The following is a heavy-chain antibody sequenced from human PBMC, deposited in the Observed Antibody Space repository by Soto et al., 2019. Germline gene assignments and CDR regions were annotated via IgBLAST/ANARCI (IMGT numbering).Heavy chain of an antibody. V-gene: IGHV4-39*01. Sequence: SETLSLTCTVSGGSISSSSYYWGWIRQPPGKGLEWIGSIYYSGSTYYNPSLKSRVTISVDTSKNQFSLKLSSVTAADTAVYYCASEDNQNFDYWGQGTLVTVSS. J-gene: IGHJ4*02. CDR3: ASEDNQNFDY. D-gene: IGHD1-1*01. CDR2: IYYSGST. CDR1: GGSISSSSYY.